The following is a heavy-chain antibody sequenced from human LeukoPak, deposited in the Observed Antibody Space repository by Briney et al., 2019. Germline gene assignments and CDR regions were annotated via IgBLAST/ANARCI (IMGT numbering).Heavy chain of an antibody. Sequence: GRSLRLSCAASGFTFDDYAMSWVRQAPGKGLEWVSAISGSGGSTYYADSVKGRFTISRDNSKNTLYLQMNSLRAEDTAVYYCAKEDDSSGYYYLPHWGQGTLVTVSS. J-gene: IGHJ1*01. CDR2: ISGSGGST. D-gene: IGHD3-22*01. V-gene: IGHV3-23*01. CDR1: GFTFDDYA. CDR3: AKEDDSSGYYYLPH.